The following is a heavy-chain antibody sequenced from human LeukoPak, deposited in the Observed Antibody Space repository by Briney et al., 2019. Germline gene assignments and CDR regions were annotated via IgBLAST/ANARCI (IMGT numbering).Heavy chain of an antibody. CDR1: GGTFSNYA. CDR2: IIPIFGTA. CDR3: ARDSHGWFGEFRMDY. D-gene: IGHD3-10*01. Sequence: ASVKVSCKASGGTFSNYAISWVRQAPGQGLEWMGGIIPIFGTANYAQKFQGRVTITADESTSTAYMELSSLRSEDTAVYYCARDSHGWFGEFRMDYWGQGTLVTVSS. J-gene: IGHJ4*02. V-gene: IGHV1-69*01.